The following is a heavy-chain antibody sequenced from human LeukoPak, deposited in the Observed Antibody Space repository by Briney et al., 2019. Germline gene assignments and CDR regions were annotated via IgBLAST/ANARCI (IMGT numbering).Heavy chain of an antibody. D-gene: IGHD6-19*01. Sequence: RAGGSLRLSCAASGFTFSSYGMHWVRQAPGKGLEWVAFIRYDGSNKYYADSVKGRFTISRDNSKNTLYLQMNSLRAEDTAVYYCAKDLSGWYTSGAFDIWGQGTMVTVSS. CDR1: GFTFSSYG. CDR2: IRYDGSNK. V-gene: IGHV3-30*02. J-gene: IGHJ3*02. CDR3: AKDLSGWYTSGAFDI.